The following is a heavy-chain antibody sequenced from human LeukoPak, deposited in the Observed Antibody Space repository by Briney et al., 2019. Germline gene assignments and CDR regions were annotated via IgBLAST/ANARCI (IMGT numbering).Heavy chain of an antibody. Sequence: PSETLSLTCSVSGGSISSYYWSWIRQPPGKGLEWIGYIYYTGSTSYNPSLKSRVTISVDTSKNQFSLKLTSVTAADTAVYYCGRRAYGDYPFDYWGQGILVTVSS. CDR2: IYYTGST. V-gene: IGHV4-59*08. D-gene: IGHD4-17*01. J-gene: IGHJ4*02. CDR1: GGSISSYY. CDR3: GRRAYGDYPFDY.